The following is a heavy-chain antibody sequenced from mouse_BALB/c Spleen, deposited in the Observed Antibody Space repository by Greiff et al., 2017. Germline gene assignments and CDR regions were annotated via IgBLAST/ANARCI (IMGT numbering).Heavy chain of an antibody. CDR1: GFSLTSYG. J-gene: IGHJ4*01. V-gene: IGHV2-2*01. CDR2: IWSGGST. D-gene: IGHD2-4*01. Sequence: QVHVKQSGPGLVQPSQSLSITCTVSGFSLTSYGVHWVRQSPGKGLEWLGVIWSGGSTDYNAAFISRLSISKDNSKSQVFLKMNSLQTDDTAMYYCAKHVYYDYAMDYWGQGTSVTVSS. CDR3: AKHVYYDYAMDY.